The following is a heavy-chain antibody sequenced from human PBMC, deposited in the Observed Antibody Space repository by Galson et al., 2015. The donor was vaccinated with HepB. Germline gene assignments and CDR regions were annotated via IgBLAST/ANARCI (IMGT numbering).Heavy chain of an antibody. Sequence: SLRLSCAASGFTFYYYWMTWVRQAPGKGLEWVANIKEDGSEKYYVDSVKGRFTISRDDAKNMLYLQMNNLRGEDTAVYYCARARTVWDSHDRSGYYGTDYWGQGTLVTVSS. V-gene: IGHV3-7*05. CDR2: IKEDGSEK. CDR3: ARARTVWDSHDRSGYYGTDY. J-gene: IGHJ4*02. CDR1: GFTFYYYW. D-gene: IGHD3-22*01.